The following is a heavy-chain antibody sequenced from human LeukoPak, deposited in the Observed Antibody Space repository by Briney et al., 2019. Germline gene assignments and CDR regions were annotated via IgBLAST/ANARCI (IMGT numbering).Heavy chain of an antibody. D-gene: IGHD2-15*01. J-gene: IGHJ4*02. Sequence: GESLKISCKGSGYSFTSYWIGWVRQMPGKGLEWMGIIYPGDSDTRYSPSFQGQVTISADKSISTAYLQWSSLKASDTAMYYCSRSQYRRWYGGRRQYYFYHWGQGTLGPGSS. V-gene: IGHV5-51*01. CDR1: GYSFTSYW. CDR2: IYPGDSDT. CDR3: SRSQYRRWYGGRRQYYFYH.